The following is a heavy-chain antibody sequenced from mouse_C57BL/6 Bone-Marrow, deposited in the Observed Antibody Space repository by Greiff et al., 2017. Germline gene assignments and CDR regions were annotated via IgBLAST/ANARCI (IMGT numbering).Heavy chain of an antibody. Sequence: VQLQQSGAELVRPGASVQLSCTASGFNIKDDYMHWVKQRPEQGLEWIGWIDPENGDTAYASKFQGKATIASDTSSNPAYLQRSSLTSDDTAVYYCTIYYGNLYAMDYWGQGTSVTVSS. CDR2: IDPENGDT. V-gene: IGHV14-4*01. J-gene: IGHJ4*01. CDR3: TIYYGNLYAMDY. CDR1: GFNIKDDY. D-gene: IGHD2-1*01.